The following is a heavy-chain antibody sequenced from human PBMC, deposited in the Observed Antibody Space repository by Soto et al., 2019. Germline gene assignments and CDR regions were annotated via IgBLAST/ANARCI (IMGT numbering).Heavy chain of an antibody. CDR3: ARVWGEY. V-gene: IGHV3-48*02. CDR1: GFAFSSYA. CDR2: ITASSTTI. J-gene: IGHJ4*02. D-gene: IGHD3-10*01. Sequence: EVQLVESGGGLGQPGGSLRLSCAASGFAFSSYAMSWVRQTPDKGLEWVSHITASSTTIHYADSVKGRFTVSRDNAHNSLYLQMNSLRDEDTAVYYCARVWGEYWGQGTLVTVSS.